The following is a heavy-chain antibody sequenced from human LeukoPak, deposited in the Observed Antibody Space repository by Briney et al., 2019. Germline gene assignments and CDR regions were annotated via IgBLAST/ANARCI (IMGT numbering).Heavy chain of an antibody. CDR3: ARDRRGYGDSSGAPKWIDP. J-gene: IGHJ5*02. V-gene: IGHV1-18*01. CDR1: DTFTSYG. D-gene: IGHD4-17*01. Sequence: ASVKVSCKASDTFTSYGINWVRQAPGQGLEWMGWISPYNGNTKYAEKIQRRVTITTDTSTSTAYMELRSLSSDDTAVYYCARDRRGYGDSSGAPKWIDPWGQGTLVTVSS. CDR2: ISPYNGNT.